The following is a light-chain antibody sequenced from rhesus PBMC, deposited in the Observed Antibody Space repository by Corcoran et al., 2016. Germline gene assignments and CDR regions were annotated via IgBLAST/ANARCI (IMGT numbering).Light chain of an antibody. CDR2: AAS. J-gene: IGKJ1*01. Sequence: DIQMTQSPSSLSASVGDRVTITCQASQGISSWLAWYQQKPGNAPKLLIYAASSLQSGVPSRCIGGGSGTDFTLTISSLQPEDFATYYCQQPNSYPWTFGQGTKVEIK. V-gene: IGKV1-33*02. CDR3: QQPNSYPWT. CDR1: QGISSW.